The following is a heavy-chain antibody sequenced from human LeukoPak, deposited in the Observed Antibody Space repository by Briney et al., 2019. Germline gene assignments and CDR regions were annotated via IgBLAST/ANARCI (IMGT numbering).Heavy chain of an antibody. Sequence: SETLSLTCTVPGGSVSSGSYYWSWIRQPPGKGLEWIGYIYYSGSTNYNPSLKSRGTISVDTSKNQFSLKLSSVTAADTAVYYCARDRVAAASLDYWGQGTLVTVSS. V-gene: IGHV4-61*01. CDR2: IYYSGST. D-gene: IGHD6-13*01. J-gene: IGHJ4*02. CDR1: GGSVSSGSYY. CDR3: ARDRVAAASLDY.